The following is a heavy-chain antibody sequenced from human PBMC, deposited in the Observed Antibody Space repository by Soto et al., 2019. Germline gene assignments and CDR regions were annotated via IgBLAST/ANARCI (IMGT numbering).Heavy chain of an antibody. CDR2: IKSKTDGGTT. D-gene: IGHD5-18*01. V-gene: IGHV3-15*07. J-gene: IGHJ6*02. CDR3: TTGSVDTAMVRYYYYYGMDV. Sequence: PGGSLRLSCAASGFTFSNAWMNWVRRAPGKGLEWVGRIKSKTDGGTTDYAAPVKGRFTISRDDSKNTLYLQMNSLKTEDTAVYYCTTGSVDTAMVRYYYYYGMDVWGQGTTVTVSS. CDR1: GFTFSNAW.